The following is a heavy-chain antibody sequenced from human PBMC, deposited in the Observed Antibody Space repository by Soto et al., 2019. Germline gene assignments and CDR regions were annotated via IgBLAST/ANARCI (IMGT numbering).Heavy chain of an antibody. Sequence: QVQLVQSGAEVKKPGSSVKVSCKASGGTFNRYAISWVRQAPGQGLEWMGGIIPIFGIGNDAQRFQGRVTSTADESTGTAYMELSSLRSEDTGVYYCARSAITLFGVVSIPPHYCSEMDVCGQGTTVTVSS. CDR3: ARSAITLFGVVSIPPHYCSEMDV. V-gene: IGHV1-69*01. CDR1: GGTFNRYA. D-gene: IGHD3-3*01. J-gene: IGHJ6*02. CDR2: IIPIFGIG.